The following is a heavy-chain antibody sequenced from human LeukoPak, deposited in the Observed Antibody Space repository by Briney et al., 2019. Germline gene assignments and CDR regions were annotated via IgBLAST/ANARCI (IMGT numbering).Heavy chain of an antibody. D-gene: IGHD5-24*01. Sequence: GGSLRLSCAASGFTFSSYGMHWVRQAPGKGLEWVSSISSSSSYIYYADSVKGRFTISRDNAKNSLYLQMNSLRAEDTAVYYCARDRMAVNAFDIWGQGTMVTVSS. CDR2: ISSSSSYI. CDR3: ARDRMAVNAFDI. V-gene: IGHV3-21*01. J-gene: IGHJ3*02. CDR1: GFTFSSYG.